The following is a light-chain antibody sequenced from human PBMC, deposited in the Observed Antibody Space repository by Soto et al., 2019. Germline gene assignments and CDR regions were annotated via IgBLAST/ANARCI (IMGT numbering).Light chain of an antibody. J-gene: IGKJ5*01. Sequence: DIQMTQSPSSLSASVGDRVTITCRASQGISNFLAWYQQKPGKVPKLLISAASTLQSGVPSRFSGSGSGTDFTLTITSLQPEDVATYYCQKYSSGITFGQGTRLEIK. CDR2: AAS. V-gene: IGKV1-27*01. CDR3: QKYSSGIT. CDR1: QGISNF.